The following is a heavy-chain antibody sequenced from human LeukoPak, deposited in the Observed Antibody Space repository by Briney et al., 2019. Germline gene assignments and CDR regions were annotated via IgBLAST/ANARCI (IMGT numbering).Heavy chain of an antibody. CDR3: AKSHSVGYRGYFDY. J-gene: IGHJ4*02. CDR1: RFSFSTYA. CDR2: ISDSGEST. V-gene: IGHV3-23*01. D-gene: IGHD5-12*01. Sequence: GGSLRLSCAASRFSFSTYAMSWVCQAPGKGLEWVSTISDSGESTYYADSVKGRFTISRDNSKNTVYLQMNSLRVEDTAVYYCAKSHSVGYRGYFDYWGQGTLVTVSS.